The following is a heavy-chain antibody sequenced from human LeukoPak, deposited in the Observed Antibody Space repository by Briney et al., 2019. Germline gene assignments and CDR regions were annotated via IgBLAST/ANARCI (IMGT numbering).Heavy chain of an antibody. CDR1: GGSISSGSYY. CDR3: AGDRGVFYARLDY. V-gene: IGHV4-61*02. D-gene: IGHD3-10*01. Sequence: SQTLSLTCTVSGGSISSGSYYWSWIRQPAGKGLEWIGRIYTSGSTNYNPSLKSRVTISVDTSKNQFSLKLSSVTAADTAVYYCAGDRGVFYARLDYWGQGTLVSVSS. J-gene: IGHJ4*02. CDR2: IYTSGST.